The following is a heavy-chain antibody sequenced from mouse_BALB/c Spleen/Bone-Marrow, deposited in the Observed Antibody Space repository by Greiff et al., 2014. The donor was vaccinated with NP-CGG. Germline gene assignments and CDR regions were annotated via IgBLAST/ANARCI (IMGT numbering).Heavy chain of an antibody. Sequence: VQLQQSGAELVKPGASVKLSCTASGFNIKDTYMHWVKQRPEQGLEWIGRIDPANGNTKYDPKFQGKATITADTSSNTAYLQLSSLTSEDATVYYCAAYYGGSSWGFAYWGQGTLVTVSA. CDR3: AAYYGGSSWGFAY. CDR2: IDPANGNT. CDR1: GFNIKDTY. D-gene: IGHD1-1*01. J-gene: IGHJ3*01. V-gene: IGHV14-3*02.